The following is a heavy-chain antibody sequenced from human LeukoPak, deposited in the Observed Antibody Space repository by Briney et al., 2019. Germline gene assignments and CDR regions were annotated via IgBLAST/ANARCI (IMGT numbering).Heavy chain of an antibody. J-gene: IGHJ3*02. V-gene: IGHV3-30*04. D-gene: IGHD2-15*01. CDR2: ISYDGSNK. Sequence: GGSLRLSCAASGFTFSSYAMHWVRQAPGKGLEWVAVISYDGSNKYYADSVKGRFTISRDNSKNTLYLQMNSLRAEDTAVYYCARERVARFLTDAFDIWGQGTMVTVSS. CDR3: ARERVARFLTDAFDI. CDR1: GFTFSSYA.